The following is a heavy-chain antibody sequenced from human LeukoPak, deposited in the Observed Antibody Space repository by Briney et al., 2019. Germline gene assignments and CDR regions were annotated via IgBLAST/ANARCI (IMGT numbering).Heavy chain of an antibody. J-gene: IGHJ3*02. D-gene: IGHD2-21*02. CDR3: ARHTVVTAIEDAFDI. CDR1: GGSISSYY. V-gene: IGHV4-59*08. Sequence: SETLSLTCTVPGGSISSYYWSWIRQPPGKGLEWIGYIYYSGSTNYNPSLKSRVTISVDTSKNQFSLKLSSVTAADTAVYYCARHTVVTAIEDAFDIWGQGTMVTVSS. CDR2: IYYSGST.